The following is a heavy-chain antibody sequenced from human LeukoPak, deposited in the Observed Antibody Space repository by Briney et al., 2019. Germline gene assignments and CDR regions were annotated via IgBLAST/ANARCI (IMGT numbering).Heavy chain of an antibody. D-gene: IGHD3-22*01. Sequence: GGSLRLSCAASGFTFSGYGMHWVRQAPGKGLEWVAIISYDGSNKYYADSVKGRFTISRDNSKNTLYLQMNSLRADDTAVYYCARDQRPYYYDSSGYYLYYYYYYMDVWGKGTTVTVSS. CDR2: ISYDGSNK. CDR1: GFTFSGYG. V-gene: IGHV3-30*03. J-gene: IGHJ6*03. CDR3: ARDQRPYYYDSSGYYLYYYYYYMDV.